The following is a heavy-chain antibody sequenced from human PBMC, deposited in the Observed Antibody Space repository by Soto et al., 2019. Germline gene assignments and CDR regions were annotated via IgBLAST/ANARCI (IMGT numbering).Heavy chain of an antibody. Sequence: GASAKPSCKASGYTFTSCYIHSLQQAPGKGLEWMGVINPSGGSTSYAQNFQGRVTMTRDTSTSTVYMELSSLRSEDTAVYYCVRESTPTRWFDPWGQGTLVTVSS. V-gene: IGHV1-46*03. D-gene: IGHD2-2*01. CDR2: INPSGGST. CDR3: VRESTPTRWFDP. J-gene: IGHJ5*02. CDR1: GYTFTSCY.